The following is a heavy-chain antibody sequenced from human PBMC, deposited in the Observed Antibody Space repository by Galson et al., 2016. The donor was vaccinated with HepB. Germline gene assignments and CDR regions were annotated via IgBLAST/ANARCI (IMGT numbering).Heavy chain of an antibody. CDR2: IKRDGSEK. V-gene: IGHV3-7*01. CDR3: AKDRSYYGSGSDY. CDR1: GFTFSSYW. Sequence: SLRLSCAASGFTFSSYWMNWVRQAPGKGLEWVANIKRDGSEKYYVDSVKGRFTISRDNAKNSLYLQMNSLRAEDTAVYYCAKDRSYYGSGSDYWGQGTLVTVSS. D-gene: IGHD3-10*01. J-gene: IGHJ4*02.